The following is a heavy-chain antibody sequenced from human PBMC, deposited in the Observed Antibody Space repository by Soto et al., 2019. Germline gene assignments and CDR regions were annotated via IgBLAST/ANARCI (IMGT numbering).Heavy chain of an antibody. CDR2: ITGGSGCI. Sequence: PGGSLRLSCAGSGFTFSAHSLNWVRQAPGKGLEWVSSITGGSGCIYSADSLKGRFTISRDNAQSSLWLQMNSLRAEDTAVYYCARGPRHDSLYAFDLWGQGTMVTVSS. D-gene: IGHD5-18*01. J-gene: IGHJ3*01. V-gene: IGHV3-21*01. CDR1: GFTFSAHS. CDR3: ARGPRHDSLYAFDL.